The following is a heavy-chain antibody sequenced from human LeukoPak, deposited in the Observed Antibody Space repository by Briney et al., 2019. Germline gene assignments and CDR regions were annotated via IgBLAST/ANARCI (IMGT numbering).Heavy chain of an antibody. CDR2: IDQDGSDK. CDR3: ARESTEDRPGS. J-gene: IGHJ5*02. CDR1: GFTLSDFW. D-gene: IGHD5/OR15-5a*01. Sequence: PGGSLRLSCAASGFTLSDFWMSWVRQAPGKGLEGVANIDQDGSDKNYVGSVKGRFTISRDDAKNSLFLQMNSLRAEDTAVYYCARESTEDRPGSWGQGTLVTVSS. V-gene: IGHV3-7*01.